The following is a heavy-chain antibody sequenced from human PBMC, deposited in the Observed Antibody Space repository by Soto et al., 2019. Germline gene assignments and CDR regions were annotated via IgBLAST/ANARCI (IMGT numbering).Heavy chain of an antibody. J-gene: IGHJ6*02. CDR3: TRDGDGRMTTNPYYYYGMDV. CDR2: VYYSGGA. D-gene: IGHD2-21*02. CDR1: GGSISGYF. Sequence: SETRSRTWTVSGGSISGYFWSWIRQPPGKGLGWIGNVYYSGGAKYNPSVKRRVSISVDTSKNQFSPNLSSVTAADTAVYYCTRDGDGRMTTNPYYYYGMDVWGPGITVTVSS. V-gene: IGHV4-59*01.